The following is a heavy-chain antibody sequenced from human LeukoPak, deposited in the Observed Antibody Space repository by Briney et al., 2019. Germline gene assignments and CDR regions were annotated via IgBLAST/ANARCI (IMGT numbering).Heavy chain of an antibody. CDR3: ARRITMVRGVISSGHFDY. J-gene: IGHJ4*02. D-gene: IGHD3-10*01. Sequence: PSETLSLTCTVSGYSISSGYYWGWIRQPPGKGLEWIGSIYHSGSTYYNPSLKSRVTISVDTSKNQFSLKLSSVTAADTAVYYCARRITMVRGVISSGHFDYWGQGTLVTVSS. CDR1: GYSISSGYY. V-gene: IGHV4-38-2*02. CDR2: IYHSGST.